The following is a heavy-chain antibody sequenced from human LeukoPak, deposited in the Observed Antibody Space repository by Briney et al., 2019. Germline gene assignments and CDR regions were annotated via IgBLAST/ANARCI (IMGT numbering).Heavy chain of an antibody. CDR1: GGSFSGYY. Sequence: SETLSLTCAVYGGSFSGYYWSWIRQPPGKGLEWIGEINHSGSTNYNPSLKSRVTISVDTSKNQFSLKLSSVTAADTAVYYCARDDILTGYSFDYWGQGTLVTVSP. J-gene: IGHJ4*02. D-gene: IGHD3-9*01. V-gene: IGHV4-34*01. CDR3: ARDDILTGYSFDY. CDR2: INHSGST.